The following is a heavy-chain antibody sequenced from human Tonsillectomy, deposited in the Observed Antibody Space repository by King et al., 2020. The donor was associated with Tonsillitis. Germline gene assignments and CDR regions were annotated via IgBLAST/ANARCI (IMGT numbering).Heavy chain of an antibody. CDR3: IREKAGGYFDY. Sequence: QLVQSGAEVKQPGASVKLSCKSSGYTFTTYYMHWVRQAPGQGLEYMGLIYTSSGTTFYAQKFQDRVTMTRDTSTSTVYMELSSLRSDDTAFYYCIREKAGGYFDYWGQGTLVTVSA. CDR1: GYTFTTYY. CDR2: IYTSSGTT. V-gene: IGHV1-46*01. D-gene: IGHD3-10*01. J-gene: IGHJ4*02.